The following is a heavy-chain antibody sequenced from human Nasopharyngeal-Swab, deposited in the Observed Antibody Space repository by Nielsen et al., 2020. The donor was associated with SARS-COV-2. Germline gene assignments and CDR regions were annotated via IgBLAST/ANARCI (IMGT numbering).Heavy chain of an antibody. D-gene: IGHD2-15*01. CDR3: ARYSTYCSGGTCYNPLHY. J-gene: IGHJ4*02. V-gene: IGHV3-11*06. CDR2: ISSGSSYT. CDR1: GFTFSDYY. Sequence: GESLKISCAASGFTFSDYYMTWIRQAPGKGPDWVSYISSGSSYTNYADSVRGRFTISRDNAKNSLYLQMNSLRAEDTAIYYCARYSTYCSGGTCYNPLHYLGQGTLVTVSS.